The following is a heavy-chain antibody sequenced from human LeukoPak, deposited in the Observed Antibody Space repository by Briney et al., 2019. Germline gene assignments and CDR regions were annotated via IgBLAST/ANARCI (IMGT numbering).Heavy chain of an antibody. CDR1: GASISSYS. Sequence: WETLSLTCAVSGASISSYSWSWIRQPPGKGLEWIGYISYSGSTTYNPSLKSRVTVSLDTSKNQFSLKLSSVTAADTAVYYCARFALGGGTYYFDNWGQGILVTVSS. V-gene: IGHV4-59*01. CDR2: ISYSGST. D-gene: IGHD3-16*01. CDR3: ARFALGGGTYYFDN. J-gene: IGHJ4*02.